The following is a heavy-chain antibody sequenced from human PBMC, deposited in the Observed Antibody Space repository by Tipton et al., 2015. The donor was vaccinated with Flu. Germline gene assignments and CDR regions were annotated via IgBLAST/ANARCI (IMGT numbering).Heavy chain of an antibody. CDR3: ARRGGGPDGYYYYGMDV. Sequence: GLVKPSETLSLTCTVSGGSISSYYWSWIRQPPGKGLEWIGYIYYSGSTNYNPSLKSRVTISVDTSKNQFSLKLSSVTAADTAVYYCARRGGGPDGYYYYGMDVWGQGTTVTVSS. J-gene: IGHJ6*02. V-gene: IGHV4-59*08. CDR1: GGSISSYY. D-gene: IGHD2-15*01. CDR2: IYYSGST.